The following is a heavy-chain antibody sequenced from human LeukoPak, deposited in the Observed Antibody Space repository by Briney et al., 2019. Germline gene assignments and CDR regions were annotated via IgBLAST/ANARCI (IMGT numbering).Heavy chain of an antibody. Sequence: GGSLRLSCAASGFTFSSYSMNWVRQAPGKGLEWVSYISSSGDTIYYADSVKGRFTISRDNAENSLYLQMNSLRAEDTAVYYCARATFSSTGSYWGQGTLVTVSS. V-gene: IGHV3-48*04. D-gene: IGHD6-13*01. CDR2: ISSSGDTI. CDR1: GFTFSSYS. J-gene: IGHJ4*02. CDR3: ARATFSSTGSY.